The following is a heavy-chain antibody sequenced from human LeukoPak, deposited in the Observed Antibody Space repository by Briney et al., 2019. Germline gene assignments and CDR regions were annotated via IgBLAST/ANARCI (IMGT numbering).Heavy chain of an antibody. J-gene: IGHJ4*02. D-gene: IGHD5-18*01. Sequence: GGSLRLSCAASAFTFSNVWMSWVRQAPGKGLEWVGRIRSKTDGGKTDYAAPVKGRFTISRDDSKNALYLQMDSLKTEDTAVYYCTIPASGYSYGVLDSWGQGALVTVSS. CDR3: TIPASGYSYGVLDS. CDR2: IRSKTDGGKT. CDR1: AFTFSNVW. V-gene: IGHV3-15*01.